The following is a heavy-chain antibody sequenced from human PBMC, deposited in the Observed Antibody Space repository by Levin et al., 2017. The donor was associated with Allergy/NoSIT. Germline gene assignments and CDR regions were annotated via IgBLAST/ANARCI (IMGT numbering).Heavy chain of an antibody. J-gene: IGHJ6*03. Sequence: SVKVSCKASGGTFSSYALSWVRQAPGQGLEWMGGIIPIFGTSNYAQKFQGRVTITADESTSTVYMELSSLRSDDTAVYYCAKGPYYHFFMGVWGQGTTVTVSS. CDR3: AKGPYYHFFMGV. CDR1: GGTFSSYA. CDR2: IIPIFGTS. V-gene: IGHV1-69*13.